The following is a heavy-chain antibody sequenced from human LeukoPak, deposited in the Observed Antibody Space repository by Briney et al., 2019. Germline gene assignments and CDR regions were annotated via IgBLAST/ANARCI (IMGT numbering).Heavy chain of an antibody. CDR2: ISSSSSYI. CDR3: ARDLRDILTGPYYYYYGMDV. V-gene: IGHV3-21*01. CDR1: GFTFSSYS. J-gene: IGHJ6*02. Sequence: GGSLRLSCAASGFTFSSYSMNWVRQAPGKGLEWVSSISSSSSYIYYADSVKGRFTISRDNAKNSLYLQMNSLRAEDTAVYYCARDLRDILTGPYYYYYGMDVWGQGTTATVSS. D-gene: IGHD3-9*01.